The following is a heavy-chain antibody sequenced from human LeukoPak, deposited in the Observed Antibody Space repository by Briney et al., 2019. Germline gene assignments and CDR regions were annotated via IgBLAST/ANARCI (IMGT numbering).Heavy chain of an antibody. CDR1: GYTFSDYD. J-gene: IGHJ6*03. D-gene: IGHD1-26*01. V-gene: IGHV1-8*01. Sequence: AASVTVSCTASGYTFSDYDINWVRQATGQGLEWMGWINPNSGNAGYAQKFQGRVTMTRNTSISTAYMELSSLRSEDTAVYYCARALAWGGSSYSYYYMDVWDKGTTVTVSS. CDR2: INPNSGNA. CDR3: ARALAWGGSSYSYYYMDV.